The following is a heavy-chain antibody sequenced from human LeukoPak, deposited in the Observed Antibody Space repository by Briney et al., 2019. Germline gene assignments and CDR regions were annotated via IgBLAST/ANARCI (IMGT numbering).Heavy chain of an antibody. Sequence: SETLSLTCTVSTDSISSYFWTWIRQPPGKGLEWIGYVYYSGSTNYNPSLKSRVAISLDTSKNQFSLKLSSVTAADTAVYYCARSKDYVWGSYRFNPRGWFDPWGQGTLVTVSS. CDR1: TDSISSYF. D-gene: IGHD3-16*02. CDR2: VYYSGST. J-gene: IGHJ5*02. CDR3: ARSKDYVWGSYRFNPRGWFDP. V-gene: IGHV4-59*12.